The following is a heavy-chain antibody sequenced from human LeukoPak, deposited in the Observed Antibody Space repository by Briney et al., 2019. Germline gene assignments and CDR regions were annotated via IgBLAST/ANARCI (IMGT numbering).Heavy chain of an antibody. Sequence: GTSVKVSCKASGFTFTSSAMQWVRQARGQRLEWIGWIVVGSGNTNYAQKFRERVTITRDMSTSTAYMELSSLRSEDTAVYYCAAVVSDDSSGYYYALDAFDIWGQGTMVTVSS. CDR2: IVVGSGNT. J-gene: IGHJ3*02. CDR3: AAVVSDDSSGYYYALDAFDI. CDR1: GFTFTSSA. V-gene: IGHV1-58*02. D-gene: IGHD3-22*01.